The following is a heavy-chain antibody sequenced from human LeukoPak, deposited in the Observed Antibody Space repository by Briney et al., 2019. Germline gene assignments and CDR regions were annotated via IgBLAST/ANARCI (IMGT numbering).Heavy chain of an antibody. Sequence: GASVKVSCKASGYTFTSYGISWVRQAPGQGLEWMGWISAYNGNTNYAQKLQGRVTMTTDTSTSTAYMELRSLRSDDTAVYYCARDRVAVADNSPFDYWGQGTLVTVSS. D-gene: IGHD6-19*01. CDR3: ARDRVAVADNSPFDY. V-gene: IGHV1-18*01. CDR1: GYTFTSYG. J-gene: IGHJ4*02. CDR2: ISAYNGNT.